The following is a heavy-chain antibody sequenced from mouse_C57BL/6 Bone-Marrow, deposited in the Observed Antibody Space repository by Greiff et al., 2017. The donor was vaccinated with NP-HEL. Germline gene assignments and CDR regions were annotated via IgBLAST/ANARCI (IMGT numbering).Heavy chain of an antibody. D-gene: IGHD2-13*01. Sequence: EVKLMESGGGLVQPGESLKLSCESNEYEFPSHDMSWVRKTPEKRLELVAAINSDGGSTYYPETMERRFIISRDNTKKTLYLQMSSLRSEDTALYYCARKGEDWYFDVWGTGTTVTVSS. CDR2: INSDGGST. V-gene: IGHV5-2*01. CDR3: ARKGEDWYFDV. J-gene: IGHJ1*03. CDR1: EYEFPSHD.